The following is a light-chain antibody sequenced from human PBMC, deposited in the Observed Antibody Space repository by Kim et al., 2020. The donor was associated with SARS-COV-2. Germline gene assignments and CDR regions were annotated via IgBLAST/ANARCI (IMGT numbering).Light chain of an antibody. CDR2: QTA. J-gene: IGLJ7*01. CDR1: KLGTKF. CDR3: QAWDDTSAV. Sequence: SLSPGQTASIACSGDKLGTKFVHWYQQKSGQSPALVIYQTAGRPSGTPERFSGALSGNTATLTIRGTQAMDEADYFCQAWDDTSAVFGGGTQLTVL. V-gene: IGLV3-1*01.